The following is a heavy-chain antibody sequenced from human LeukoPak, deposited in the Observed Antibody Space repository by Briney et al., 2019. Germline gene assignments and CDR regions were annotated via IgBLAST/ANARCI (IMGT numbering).Heavy chain of an antibody. D-gene: IGHD1-26*01. CDR3: ARDPGGSYYYFDY. J-gene: IGHJ4*02. CDR2: IYDSGST. V-gene: IGHV4-59*12. Sequence: SETLSLTCTVSGGSISSYYWSWIRQPPGKGLEWIGYIYDSGSTNYNPSLKSRVTISVDTSKKQFSLKLSSVTAADTAVYYCARDPGGSYYYFDYWSQGTLVTVSS. CDR1: GGSISSYY.